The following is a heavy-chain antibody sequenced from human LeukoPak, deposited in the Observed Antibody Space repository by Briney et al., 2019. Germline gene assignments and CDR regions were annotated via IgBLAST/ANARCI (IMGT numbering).Heavy chain of an antibody. D-gene: IGHD2/OR15-2a*01. CDR3: AKRGNAISFSDP. CDR1: GFTFSSYA. J-gene: IGHJ5*02. CDR2: ISGSGGST. V-gene: IGHV3-23*01. Sequence: GGSLRLSCEASGFTFSSYAMSWVRQAPGKGLEWVSAISGSGGSTYYADSVKGRFTISRDNSKNTLYLEMNNLRAEDTALYYCAKRGNAISFSDPWGQGTLVTVSS.